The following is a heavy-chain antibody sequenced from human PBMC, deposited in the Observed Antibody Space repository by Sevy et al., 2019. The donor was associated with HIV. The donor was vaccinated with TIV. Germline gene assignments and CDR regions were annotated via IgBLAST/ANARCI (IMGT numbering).Heavy chain of an antibody. J-gene: IGHJ4*02. Sequence: GGSLKISCTASGFTFSSYEMNWVRQAPGKGLEWDSYISNSGSTIHYSDSVKGRFTISRDNAKNSLYLQMNSLRAEDTAVYHCARDLPPSATTVPHFDYWGRGTLVTVSS. CDR1: GFTFSSYE. CDR2: ISNSGSTI. V-gene: IGHV3-48*03. D-gene: IGHD4-17*01. CDR3: ARDLPPSATTVPHFDY.